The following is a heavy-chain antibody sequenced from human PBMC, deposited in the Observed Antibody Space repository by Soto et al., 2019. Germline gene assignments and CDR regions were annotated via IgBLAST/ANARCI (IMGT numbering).Heavy chain of an antibody. CDR2: IWYDGSNK. V-gene: IGHV3-33*01. D-gene: IGHD2-2*02. J-gene: IGHJ4*02. Sequence: QVQLVESGGGVVQPGRSLRLSCAASGFIFSSYGMHWVRQAPGKGLEWVAVIWYDGSNKYYADSVKGRFTISRDNSKNTLYLQMNSLRAEYTTVYYCARNGIGYCSSTSCYIIDYWGQGTLVTVSS. CDR1: GFIFSSYG. CDR3: ARNGIGYCSSTSCYIIDY.